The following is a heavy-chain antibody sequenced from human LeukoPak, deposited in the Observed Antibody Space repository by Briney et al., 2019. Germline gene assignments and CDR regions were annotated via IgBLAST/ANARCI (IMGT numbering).Heavy chain of an antibody. V-gene: IGHV3-49*04. J-gene: IGHJ6*03. CDR1: GFTFGDYA. Sequence: GGSLRLSCTASGFTFGDYAMSWVRQAPGKGLEWVGFIRSKAYGGTTEYAASVKGRFTISRDDSKSIAYLQMNSLKTEDTAVYYCTREVYDFWSGYYYYYYMDVWGKGTTVTVSS. CDR3: TREVYDFWSGYYYYYYMDV. D-gene: IGHD3-3*01. CDR2: IRSKAYGGTT.